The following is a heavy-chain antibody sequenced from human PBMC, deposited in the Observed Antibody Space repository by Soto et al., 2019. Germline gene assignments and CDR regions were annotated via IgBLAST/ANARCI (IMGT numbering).Heavy chain of an antibody. D-gene: IGHD2-21*01. J-gene: IGHJ4*02. Sequence: GGSLRLSCAASGFTFSSYSMNWVRQAPGKGLEWVSYISSGSGTIYYADPVQGRFTISRDNAKNSLYLQMNGLRAEDTAVYYCARDGQMGVFHYWGQGTLVTVSS. V-gene: IGHV3-48*01. CDR2: ISSGSGTI. CDR3: ARDGQMGVFHY. CDR1: GFTFSSYS.